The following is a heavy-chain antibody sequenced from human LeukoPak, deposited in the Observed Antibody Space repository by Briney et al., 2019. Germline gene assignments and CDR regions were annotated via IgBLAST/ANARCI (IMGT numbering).Heavy chain of an antibody. D-gene: IGHD6-6*01. CDR3: ARDLAQYSSSSSSYYYGMDV. Sequence: GGSPRLSCAASGFTFSSYAMHWVRQAPGKGLEWVAVISYDGSNKYYADSVKGRFTISRDNSKNTLYLQMNSLRAEDTAVYYCARDLAQYSSSSSSYYYGMDVWGQGTTVTVSS. V-gene: IGHV3-30-3*01. J-gene: IGHJ6*02. CDR1: GFTFSSYA. CDR2: ISYDGSNK.